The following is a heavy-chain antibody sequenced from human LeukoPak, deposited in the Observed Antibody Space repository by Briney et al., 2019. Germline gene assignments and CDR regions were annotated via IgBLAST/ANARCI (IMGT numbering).Heavy chain of an antibody. D-gene: IGHD3-10*01. CDR3: ARSKFVPYYYGSGSYYNAASFDY. Sequence: SETLSLTCTVSGGSISSSSYYWGWIRQPPGKGLEWIGSIYYSGSTYYNPSLKSRVTISVDTSKNQFSLKLSSVTAADTAVYYCARSKFVPYYYGSGSYYNAASFDYWGQGTLVTVSS. J-gene: IGHJ4*02. CDR1: GGSISSSSYY. V-gene: IGHV4-39*01. CDR2: IYYSGST.